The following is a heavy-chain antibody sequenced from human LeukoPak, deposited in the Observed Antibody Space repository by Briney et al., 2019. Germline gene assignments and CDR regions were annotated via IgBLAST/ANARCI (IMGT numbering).Heavy chain of an antibody. Sequence: GGSLRLSCAASGFTFNSYAMYWVRQAPGKGLECVSGIFGSGGSAHYGDSVKGRFTISRDNSKNTVYLQMNSLRAEDTAVYYCARDLHISAPGANWFDPWGQGTLVTVSS. CDR2: IFGSGGSA. CDR1: GFTFNSYA. CDR3: ARDLHISAPGANWFDP. J-gene: IGHJ5*02. V-gene: IGHV3-23*01. D-gene: IGHD6-13*01.